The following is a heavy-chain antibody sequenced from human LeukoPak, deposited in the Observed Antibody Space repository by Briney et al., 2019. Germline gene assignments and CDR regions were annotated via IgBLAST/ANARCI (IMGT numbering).Heavy chain of an antibody. CDR1: GGTFSSYA. V-gene: IGHV1-69*05. D-gene: IGHD3-10*01. CDR3: ARGQRITMVRGDLNWFDP. Sequence: SVKVSCKASGGTFSSYAISWVRQAPGQGLEWMGGIIPIFGTANYAQKFQGRVTITTDESTSTAYMELSSLRSEDTAVYYCARGQRITMVRGDLNWFDPWGQGTPVTVSS. CDR2: IIPIFGTA. J-gene: IGHJ5*02.